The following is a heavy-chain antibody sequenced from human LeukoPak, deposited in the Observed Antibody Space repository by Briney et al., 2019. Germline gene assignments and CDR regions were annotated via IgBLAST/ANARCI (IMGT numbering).Heavy chain of an antibody. CDR2: ISHGGTT. CDR3: ARHAWKSIAGRNFDY. V-gene: IGHV4-31*01. J-gene: IGHJ4*02. CDR1: GGSISSGTYH. Sequence: PSETLSLTCTVSGGSISSGTYHWSWIRQYAGKGLEWIGHISHGGTTYYNPSLRSQVTISMDTSRNRFSLKLDSVTAADAALYYCARHAWKSIAGRNFDYWGQGTLVTVSS. D-gene: IGHD6-6*01.